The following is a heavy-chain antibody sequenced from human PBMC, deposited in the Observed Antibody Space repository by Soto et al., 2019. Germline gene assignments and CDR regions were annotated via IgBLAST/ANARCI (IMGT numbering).Heavy chain of an antibody. Sequence: SETLSLTCSVSGGSINSDEYYWSWIRQPPGGGLEWIGHVYYTGSTSYSPSLKSRLTISIDTSKNQFSLRLTSVSAADAAVYYCARDRSNSPDLFDSWGQGTLVTVYS. CDR2: VYYTGST. CDR1: GGSINSDEYY. D-gene: IGHD4-4*01. CDR3: ARDRSNSPDLFDS. V-gene: IGHV4-30-4*01. J-gene: IGHJ4*02.